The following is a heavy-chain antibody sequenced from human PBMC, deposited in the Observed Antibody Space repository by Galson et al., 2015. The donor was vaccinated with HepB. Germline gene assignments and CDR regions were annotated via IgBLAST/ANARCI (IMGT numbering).Heavy chain of an antibody. CDR1: GFTFSSYG. D-gene: IGHD6-19*01. Sequence: SLRLSCAASGFTFSSYGMHWVRQAPGKGLEWVAVISYDGSNKYYADSVKGRFTISRDNSKNTLYLQMNSLRAEDTAVYYCAKDGSGWLFDYWGQGTLVTVSS. CDR3: AKDGSGWLFDY. J-gene: IGHJ4*02. V-gene: IGHV3-30*18. CDR2: ISYDGSNK.